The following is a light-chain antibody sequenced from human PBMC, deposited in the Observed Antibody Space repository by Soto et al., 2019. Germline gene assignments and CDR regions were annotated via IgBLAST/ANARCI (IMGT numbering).Light chain of an antibody. CDR2: VAS. V-gene: IGKV3-15*01. Sequence: EIVMTQSPATLSVSPGERATLSCRASQSVSSNLAWYQQKPGQAPRLLIYVASSRATGIPARFSGSGSGTEFTLTISFIQSEDFAGYYWQQYNNWPPMAFGQGTKLEIK. J-gene: IGKJ1*01. CDR3: QQYNNWPPMA. CDR1: QSVSSN.